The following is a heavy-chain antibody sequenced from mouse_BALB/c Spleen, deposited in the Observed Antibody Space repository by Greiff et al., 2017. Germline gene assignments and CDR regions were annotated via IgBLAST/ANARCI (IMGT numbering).Heavy chain of an antibody. J-gene: IGHJ4*01. CDR2: ISYDGSN. CDR3: AGGNYVEAMDY. D-gene: IGHD2-1*01. Sequence: VQLKESGPGLVKPSQSLSLTCSVTGYSITSGYYWNWIRQFPGNKLEWMGYISYDGSNNYNPSLKNRISITRDTSKNQFFLKLNSVTTEDTATYYCAGGNYVEAMDYWGQGTSVTVSS. V-gene: IGHV3-6*02. CDR1: GYSITSGYY.